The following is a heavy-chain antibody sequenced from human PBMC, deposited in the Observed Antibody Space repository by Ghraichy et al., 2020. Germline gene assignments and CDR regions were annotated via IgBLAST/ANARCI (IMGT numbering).Heavy chain of an antibody. V-gene: IGHV4-34*01. J-gene: IGHJ5*02. CDR1: GGSFSGYY. CDR3: ARGSGYYDSSGYFSTGSWFDP. CDR2: INHSGST. Sequence: SETLSLTCAVYGGSFSGYYWSWIRQPPGKGLEWIGEINHSGSTNYNPSLKSRVTISVDTSKNQFSLKLSSVTAADTAVYYCARGSGYYDSSGYFSTGSWFDPWGQGTLVTVSS. D-gene: IGHD3-22*01.